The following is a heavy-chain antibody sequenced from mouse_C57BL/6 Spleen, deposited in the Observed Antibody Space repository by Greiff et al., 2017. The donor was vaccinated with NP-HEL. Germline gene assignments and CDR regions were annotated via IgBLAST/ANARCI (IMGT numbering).Heavy chain of an antibody. J-gene: IGHJ2*01. CDR2: IRLKSDNYAT. Sequence: EVQRVESGGGLVQPGGSMKLSCVASGFTFSNYWMNWVRQSPEKGLEWVAQIRLKSDNYATHYAESVKGRFTISRDDSKSSVYLQMNNLRAEDTGIYYCTVLITTVVALDYWGQGTTLTVSS. D-gene: IGHD1-1*01. V-gene: IGHV6-3*01. CDR3: TVLITTVVALDY. CDR1: GFTFSNYW.